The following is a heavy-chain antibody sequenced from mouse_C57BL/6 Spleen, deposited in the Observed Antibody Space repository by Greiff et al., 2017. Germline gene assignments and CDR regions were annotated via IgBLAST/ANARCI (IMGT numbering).Heavy chain of an antibody. CDR1: GYTFTEYT. CDR2: FYPGSGSI. J-gene: IGHJ2*01. Sequence: LVESGAELVKPGASVKLSCKASGYTFTEYTIHWVKQRSGQGLEWIGWFYPGSGSIKYNEKFKDKATLTADKSSSTVYMELRRLTSEDSAVYFCARHEERYYGSSSYFDYWGQGTTLTVSS. V-gene: IGHV1-62-2*01. CDR3: ARHEERYYGSSSYFDY. D-gene: IGHD1-1*01.